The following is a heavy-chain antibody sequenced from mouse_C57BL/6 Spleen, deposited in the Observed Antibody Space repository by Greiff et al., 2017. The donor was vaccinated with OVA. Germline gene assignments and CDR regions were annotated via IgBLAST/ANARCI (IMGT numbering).Heavy chain of an antibody. CDR3: AREGGGYGTGSNY. Sequence: VKLMESGAELVKPGASVKISCKASGYAFSSYWMNWVKQRPGKGLEWIGQIYPGGGDTNYNGKFKGKATLTADKSSSTAYMQLSSLTSEDSAVYFCAREGGGYGTGSNYWGQGTTLTVSS. CDR2: IYPGGGDT. V-gene: IGHV1-80*01. J-gene: IGHJ2*01. CDR1: GYAFSSYW. D-gene: IGHD1-1*01.